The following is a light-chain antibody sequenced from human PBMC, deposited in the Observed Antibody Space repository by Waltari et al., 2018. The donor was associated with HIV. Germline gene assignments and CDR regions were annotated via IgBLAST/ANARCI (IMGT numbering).Light chain of an antibody. CDR2: RDR. Sequence: QSVLTQPPSVSGAPGQRVTISCTGSDSNIGASYDVHWYQHHPGTVPKLLISRDRHRPSGVPDRFSGSKSGSSASLAISGLQAEYEAYYYCHSYDSRLSGSVFGGGTKLTVL. J-gene: IGLJ3*02. V-gene: IGLV1-40*01. CDR3: HSYDSRLSGSV. CDR1: DSNIGASYD.